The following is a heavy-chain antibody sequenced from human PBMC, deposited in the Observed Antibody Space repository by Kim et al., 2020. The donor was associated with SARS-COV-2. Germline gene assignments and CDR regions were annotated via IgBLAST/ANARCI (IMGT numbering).Heavy chain of an antibody. CDR3: ARSGGYSYYGMDI. D-gene: IGHD5-12*01. V-gene: IGHV3-53*01. CDR1: GFSISRNY. Sequence: GWSLRLSCAASGFSISRNYMNWVRQAPGEGLEGVSVIYSGGSTLYADSVKGRFTVSRDISKSNEYLQMNSLRADDTAVYYCARSGGYSYYGMDIWGQGTTVTVSS. J-gene: IGHJ6*02. CDR2: IYSGGST.